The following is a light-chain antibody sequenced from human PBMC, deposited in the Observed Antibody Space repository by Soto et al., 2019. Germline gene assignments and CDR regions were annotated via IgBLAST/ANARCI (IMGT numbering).Light chain of an antibody. CDR3: SSYTSSITHVV. J-gene: IGLJ2*01. V-gene: IGLV6-57*04. Sequence: NFMLTQPHSMSESPGKTITISCTRSSGSIASHYVQWYQQRPGSAPTTVIYEDKRRPSGVPDRFSGSIDSSSNSASLTISGLEAEDEADYYCSSYTSSITHVVFGGGTKLTVL. CDR2: EDK. CDR1: SGSIASHY.